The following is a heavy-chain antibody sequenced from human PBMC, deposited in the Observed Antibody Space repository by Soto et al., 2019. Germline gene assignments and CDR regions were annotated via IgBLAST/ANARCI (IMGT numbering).Heavy chain of an antibody. V-gene: IGHV3-21*01. CDR2: ISSSSSYI. Sequence: EVQLVESGGGLVKPGGSLRLSCAASGFTFSSYSMNWVRQAPGKGLEWVSSISSSSSYIYYADSVKGRFTISRDNAKNSLYLQMNSLRAEDTAVYYCARDPLKYYDFWSGYLMHRAGYYFDYWGQGTLVTVSS. CDR1: GFTFSSYS. J-gene: IGHJ4*02. D-gene: IGHD3-3*01. CDR3: ARDPLKYYDFWSGYLMHRAGYYFDY.